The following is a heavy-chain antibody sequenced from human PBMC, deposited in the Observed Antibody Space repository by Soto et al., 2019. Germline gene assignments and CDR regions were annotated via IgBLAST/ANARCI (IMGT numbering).Heavy chain of an antibody. Sequence: SETLSLTCTVSGGSISSGDYYWSWIRQPPGKGLEWIGYIYYSGSTYYNPSLKSRVTISVDTSKNQFSLKLSFVTAADTAVYYCAGCRDFWSGYCNWFDPWGQGTQVTVSS. CDR3: AGCRDFWSGYCNWFDP. V-gene: IGHV4-30-4*01. CDR1: GGSISSGDYY. CDR2: IYYSGST. D-gene: IGHD3-3*01. J-gene: IGHJ5*02.